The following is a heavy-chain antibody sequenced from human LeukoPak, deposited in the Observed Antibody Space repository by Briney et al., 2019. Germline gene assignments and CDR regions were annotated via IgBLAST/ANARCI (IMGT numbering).Heavy chain of an antibody. CDR3: ARDLVGADDY. Sequence: GGSLRLSCAASSFTFSKYWFHWVRQAPGKGLDWVSRIDTNGRTTDYADSVKGRFTISRDNAKNTLFLEMNSLRAEDTAVYYCARDLVGADDYWGQGTLVTVSS. J-gene: IGHJ4*02. CDR2: IDTNGRTT. CDR1: SFTFSKYW. V-gene: IGHV3-74*01. D-gene: IGHD4/OR15-4a*01.